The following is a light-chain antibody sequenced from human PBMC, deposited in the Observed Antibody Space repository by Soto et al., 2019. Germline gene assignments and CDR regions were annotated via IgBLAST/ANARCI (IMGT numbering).Light chain of an antibody. Sequence: DLQMTQSPSSLSASVGDRVTITCRASPSISSYLNWYQQKPGKAPKLLIYAASSLQSGVPSRFSGSGSGTDFTLTISSLQPEDFATYSCQQSYSTPRTFGQGTKVEIK. CDR2: AAS. CDR1: PSISSY. J-gene: IGKJ1*01. V-gene: IGKV1-39*01. CDR3: QQSYSTPRT.